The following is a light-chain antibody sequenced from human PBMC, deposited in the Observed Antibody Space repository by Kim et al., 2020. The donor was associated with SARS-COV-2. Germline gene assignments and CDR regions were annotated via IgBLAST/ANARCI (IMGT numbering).Light chain of an antibody. Sequence: SDAFGDMINITYQASQDITKSLSWYQQKPNRGPELLIFDASILQTGVPSRFTGGGSGTHFTLTITGLLPEDIATYFCQQYDDLPITFGGGTKLEI. CDR3: QQYDDLPIT. CDR1: QDITKS. V-gene: IGKV1-33*01. CDR2: DAS. J-gene: IGKJ4*01.